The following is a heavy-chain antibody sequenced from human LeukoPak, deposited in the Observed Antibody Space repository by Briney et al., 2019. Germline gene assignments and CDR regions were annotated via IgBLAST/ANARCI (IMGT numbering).Heavy chain of an antibody. J-gene: IGHJ4*02. V-gene: IGHV1-69*06. CDR2: IIPIFGTA. Sequence: ASVKVSCKASGGTFSSCAISWVRQAPGQGLEWMGGIIPIFGTANYAQKFQGRVAITADKSTSTAYMELSSLRSEDTAVYYCARDLGDSSGYGGLWGQGTLVTVSS. CDR1: GGTFSSCA. D-gene: IGHD3-22*01. CDR3: ARDLGDSSGYGGL.